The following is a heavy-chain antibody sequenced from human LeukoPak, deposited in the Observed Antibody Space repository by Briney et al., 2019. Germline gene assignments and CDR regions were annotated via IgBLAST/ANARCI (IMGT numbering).Heavy chain of an antibody. J-gene: IGHJ4*02. CDR1: GYTFTGYY. CDR3: AREFSTTVTYYFDY. CDR2: INPNSGGT. D-gene: IGHD4-17*01. V-gene: IGHV1-2*02. Sequence: ASVKVSCKASGYTFTGYYMHWVRQAPGQGLEWMGWINPNSGGTNYAQKFQGRVTMTRDTSISTAYMELSRLRSDDTAAYYCAREFSTTVTYYFDYWGQGTLVTVSS.